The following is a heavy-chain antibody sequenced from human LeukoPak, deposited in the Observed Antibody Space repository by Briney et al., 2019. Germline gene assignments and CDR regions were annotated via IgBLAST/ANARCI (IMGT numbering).Heavy chain of an antibody. CDR3: ARLTSVTLPFDF. D-gene: IGHD4-17*01. J-gene: IGHJ4*02. V-gene: IGHV5-51*01. CDR1: GYSLSNYW. Sequence: GESLMISCKGSGYSLSNYWIGWVRQMPGKGLEWMGNIYPGGSETRYSPSFQGLVTISVDKSTTTAYLQWSRLKASDTAMYYCARLTSVTLPFDFWGQGTLVTVSS. CDR2: IYPGGSET.